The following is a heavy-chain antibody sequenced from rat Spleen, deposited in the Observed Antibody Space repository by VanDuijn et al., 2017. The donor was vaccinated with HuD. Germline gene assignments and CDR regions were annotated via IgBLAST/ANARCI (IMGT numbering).Heavy chain of an antibody. J-gene: IGHJ2*01. D-gene: IGHD1-11*01. Sequence: VQLKESGPGLVQPSQTLSLTCTVSGFSLTSYHVSWVRQPPGKSLVWMGTIWAGGSTDYNSAVQSRLSISRDTSKSQVFLKMNSLQPEDTGTYYCARLHGGYYFDYWGQGVMVTVSS. V-gene: IGHV2-72*01. CDR2: IWAGGST. CDR1: GFSLTSYH. CDR3: ARLHGGYYFDY.